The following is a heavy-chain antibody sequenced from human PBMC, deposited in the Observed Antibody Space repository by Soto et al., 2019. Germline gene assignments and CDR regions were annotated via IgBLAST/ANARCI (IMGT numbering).Heavy chain of an antibody. CDR3: ARLDDSPSRTFDF. J-gene: IGHJ3*01. V-gene: IGHV5-10-1*01. D-gene: IGHD3-22*01. CDR2: IDPSDSYT. CDR1: GYSFTSYW. Sequence: GESLKISCKASGYSFTSYWITWVRQMPGKGLEWMGRIDPSDSYTNYSPSLQGHVTISADKSISTAYLQWSSLKAPDTAMYYCARLDDSPSRTFDFWGQGTMVTVSS.